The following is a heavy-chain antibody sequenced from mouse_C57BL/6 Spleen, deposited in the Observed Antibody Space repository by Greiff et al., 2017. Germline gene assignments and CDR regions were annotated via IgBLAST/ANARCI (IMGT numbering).Heavy chain of an antibody. J-gene: IGHJ2*01. CDR2: IDPENGDT. Sequence: VQLKESGAELVRPGASVKLSCTASGFNIKDDYMHWVKQRPEQGLEWIGWIDPENGDTEYASKFQGKATITADTASNTAYLQLSSLTSEDTAVYYCTGGSDYWGQGTTLTVSS. V-gene: IGHV14-4*01. CDR3: TGGSDY. CDR1: GFNIKDDY.